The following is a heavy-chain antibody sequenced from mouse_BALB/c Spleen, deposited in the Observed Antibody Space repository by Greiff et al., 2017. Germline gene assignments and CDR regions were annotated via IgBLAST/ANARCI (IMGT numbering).Heavy chain of an antibody. CDR1: GYSFTSYR. V-gene: IGHV1-4*01. CDR2: INPSNGYT. CDR3: ASRGNYDVDY. D-gene: IGHD2-1*01. Sequence: QVQLQQSGAELAKPGASVKISCKASGYSFTSYRMHWVKQRPGKGLEWIGYINPSNGYTEYNQKFKGKATLTADKSSSTAYMQLSSLTSEASAVYYSASRGNYDVDYWGQGTTLTVSS. J-gene: IGHJ2*01.